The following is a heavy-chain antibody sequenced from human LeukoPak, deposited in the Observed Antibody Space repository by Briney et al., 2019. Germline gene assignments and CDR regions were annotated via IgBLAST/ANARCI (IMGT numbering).Heavy chain of an antibody. CDR3: AKESRWELLKYFDY. J-gene: IGHJ4*02. D-gene: IGHD1-26*01. CDR1: GFTVSSNY. V-gene: IGHV3-66*02. CDR2: IYSGGST. Sequence: GGSLRLSCAASGFTVSSNYMSWVRQAPGKGLEWVSVIYSGGSTYYADSVKGRFTISRDNSKNTLYLQMNSLRAEDTAVYYCAKESRWELLKYFDYWGQGTPVTVSS.